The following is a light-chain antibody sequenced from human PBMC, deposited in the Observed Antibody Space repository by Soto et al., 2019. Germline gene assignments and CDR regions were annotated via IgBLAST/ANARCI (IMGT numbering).Light chain of an antibody. V-gene: IGKV1-5*03. J-gene: IGKJ4*01. CDR1: QSISSW. CDR2: KAS. CDR3: QQYNSYPLT. Sequence: DIQMTQSPSTLSASVGDRVTITCRASQSISSWLAWYQQKPGKAPKLLIYKASSLESGVPSRFSGSGSGTEFTRTISSLQPDDFATYYCQQYNSYPLTVGGGTKVEIK.